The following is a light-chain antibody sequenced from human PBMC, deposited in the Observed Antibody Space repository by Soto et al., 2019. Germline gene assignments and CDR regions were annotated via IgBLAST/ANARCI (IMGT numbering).Light chain of an antibody. CDR1: QSVGSK. CDR2: GAS. V-gene: IGKV3-15*01. Sequence: EKVMTQSPVTLSVSPGERATLSCRASQSVGSKLAWYQQKPGQAPRLLISGASNRATGVPVRFSGSGSGTEFTLTISSLQSEDFGVYYCQQYDVWPALTFGGGTKVEIK. CDR3: QQYDVWPALT. J-gene: IGKJ4*01.